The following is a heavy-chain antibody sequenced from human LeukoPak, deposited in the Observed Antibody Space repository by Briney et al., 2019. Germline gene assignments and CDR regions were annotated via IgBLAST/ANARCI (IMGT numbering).Heavy chain of an antibody. V-gene: IGHV4-39*01. Sequence: SETLSLTCTVSGGSISSSSYYWGWIRQPPGKGLEWIGSIYYSGSTYYNPSLKSRVTISVDTSKNQFSLKLSSVTAADTAVYYCARHNRGILVIANWLDPWGQGTLVTVSS. CDR3: ARHNRGILVIANWLDP. D-gene: IGHD2-8*02. CDR2: IYYSGST. CDR1: GGSISSSSYY. J-gene: IGHJ5*02.